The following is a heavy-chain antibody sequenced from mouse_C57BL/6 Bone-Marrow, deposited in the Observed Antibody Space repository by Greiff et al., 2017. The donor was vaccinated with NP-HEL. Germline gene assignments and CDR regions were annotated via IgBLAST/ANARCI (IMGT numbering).Heavy chain of an antibody. Sequence: VQLQQPGAELVMPGASVKLSCKASGYTFTSYWMHWVKQRPGQGLEWIGEIDPSDSYTNYNQKFKGKSTLTVDKSSSTAYMQLSSLPSEDSAVYYCARKGWFFDYWGQGTTLTVSS. J-gene: IGHJ2*01. V-gene: IGHV1-69*01. CDR3: ARKGWFFDY. CDR1: GYTFTSYW. CDR2: IDPSDSYT. D-gene: IGHD3-3*01.